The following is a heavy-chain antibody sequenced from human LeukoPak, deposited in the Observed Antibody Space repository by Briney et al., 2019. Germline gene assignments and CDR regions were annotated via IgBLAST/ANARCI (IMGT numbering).Heavy chain of an antibody. V-gene: IGHV4-39*07. CDR1: GGSISSSSYY. J-gene: IGHJ4*02. CDR2: IYYSGST. Sequence: NPSETLSLTCTVSGGSISSSSYYWGWIRQPPGKGLEWIGSIYYSGSTYYNPSLKSRVTISVDTPKNQLSLKLSSVTAADTAVYYCARGGHCSSTSCYIIFDYWGQGTLVTVSS. D-gene: IGHD2-2*02. CDR3: ARGGHCSSTSCYIIFDY.